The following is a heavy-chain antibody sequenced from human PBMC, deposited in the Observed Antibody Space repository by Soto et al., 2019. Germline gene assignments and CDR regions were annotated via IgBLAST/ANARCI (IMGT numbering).Heavy chain of an antibody. V-gene: IGHV3-23*01. J-gene: IGHJ5*02. CDR3: AKNRNTGVAGTSCWFGP. Sequence: GGSLILSCAASGFIFSNYDMSWVRQAPGKGLEWVSAISVSGDTTYYADSVKGRFTISRDNSKNTLYLQMNTLRAEDTAVYYCAKNRNTGVAGTSCWFGPWGQGTLVTVS. CDR1: GFIFSNYD. CDR2: ISVSGDTT. D-gene: IGHD6-19*01.